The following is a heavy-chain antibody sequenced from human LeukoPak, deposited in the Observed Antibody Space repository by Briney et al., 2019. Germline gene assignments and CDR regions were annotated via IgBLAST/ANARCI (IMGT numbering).Heavy chain of an antibody. D-gene: IGHD3-10*01. V-gene: IGHV5-10-1*01. J-gene: IGHJ6*04. CDR2: INPSDSYT. CDR3: ARGSGSSGYYGVDV. Sequence: GESLKISCKGSGYSFSTYWINWVRQTPGKGPEWMGRINPSDSYTKYSPSFQGHVTISTDKSINTVHLQWSSLKASDTATYYCARGSGSSGYYGVDVWGKGTTVTVSS. CDR1: GYSFSTYW.